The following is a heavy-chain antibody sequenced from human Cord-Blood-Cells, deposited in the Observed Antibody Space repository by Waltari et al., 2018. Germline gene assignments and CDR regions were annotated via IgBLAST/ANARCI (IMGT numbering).Heavy chain of an antibody. D-gene: IGHD4-4*01. CDR1: GGSFSGYS. V-gene: IGHV4-34*01. CDR3: ATGTVTDAFDI. J-gene: IGHJ3*02. CDR2: INHSGST. Sequence: QVQLQQWGAGLLKPSETLSLTCAVYGGSFSGYSWSWIRQPPGKGLEWIGEINHSGSTNYNPSLKSRVTISVDTSKNQFSLKLSSVTAADTAVYYCATGTVTDAFDIWGQGTMVTVSS.